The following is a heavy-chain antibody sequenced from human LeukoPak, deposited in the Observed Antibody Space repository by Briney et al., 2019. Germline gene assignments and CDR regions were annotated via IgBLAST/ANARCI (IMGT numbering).Heavy chain of an antibody. CDR3: AKLGDLYYYGSGSPGWFDP. CDR2: ISSSSYI. CDR1: GFTFSSYS. Sequence: PGGSLRLSCAASGFTFSSYSMNWVRQAPGKGLEWVSSISSSSYIYYADSVKGQFTISRDNAKNSLYLQMNSLRAEDTAVYYCAKLGDLYYYGSGSPGWFDPWGQGTLVTVSS. D-gene: IGHD3-10*01. V-gene: IGHV3-21*04. J-gene: IGHJ5*02.